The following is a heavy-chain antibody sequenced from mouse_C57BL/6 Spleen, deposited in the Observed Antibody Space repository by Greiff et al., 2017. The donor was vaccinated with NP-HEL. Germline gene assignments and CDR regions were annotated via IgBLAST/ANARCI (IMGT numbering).Heavy chain of an antibody. CDR2: ISSGGDYI. D-gene: IGHD1-1*01. CDR1: GFTFSSYA. V-gene: IGHV5-9-1*02. J-gene: IGHJ3*01. Sequence: EVKLMESGEGLVKPGGSLKLSCAASGFTFSSYAMSWVRQTPGKRLEWVAYISSGGDYIYYADTVKGRFTISRDNARNTLYLQMSSLKSEDTAMYYCTRAPYGSSFWFAYWGQGTLVTVSA. CDR3: TRAPYGSSFWFAY.